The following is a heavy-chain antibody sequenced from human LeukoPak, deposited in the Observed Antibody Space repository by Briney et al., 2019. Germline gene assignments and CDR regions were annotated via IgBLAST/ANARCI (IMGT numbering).Heavy chain of an antibody. CDR3: ARGGGGRSGADLDY. CDR2: IKQDGNEK. J-gene: IGHJ4*02. Sequence: GGSLRLSCAASGFTFTYYWMSWVRLAPGKGLEWVANIKQDGNEKYYVDSVKGRFTISRDNAKNSLFLEMNSLKTGDTAVYYWARGGGGRSGADLDYWGQGTLATVSS. CDR1: GFTFTYYW. D-gene: IGHD3-16*01. V-gene: IGHV3-7*01.